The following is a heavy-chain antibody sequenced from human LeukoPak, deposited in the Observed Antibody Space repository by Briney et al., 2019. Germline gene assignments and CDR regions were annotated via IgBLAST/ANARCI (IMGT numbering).Heavy chain of an antibody. CDR2: IIPIFGTA. D-gene: IGHD6-6*01. CDR1: GGTFSSYA. CDR3: ARGEGTIYSSCTYFDY. Sequence: GASVKVSCKASGGTFSSYAISWVRQAPGQGLEWMGGIIPIFGTANYAQKFQGRVTITADESTSTAYMELSSLRSEDTAVYYCARGEGTIYSSCTYFDYWGQGTLVTVSS. V-gene: IGHV1-69*01. J-gene: IGHJ4*02.